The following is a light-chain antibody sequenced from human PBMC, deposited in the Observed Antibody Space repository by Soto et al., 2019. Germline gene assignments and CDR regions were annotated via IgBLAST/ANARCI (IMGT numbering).Light chain of an antibody. V-gene: IGKV1-5*01. CDR2: DAS. Sequence: DIQMTQSPSTLSASVGDRVTITCRASQTIHSFLAWYQQKAGKAPKLLIYDASNLESGVPSRFSGSGSGTEFTLTVSSLQPDDFATFYCQQFHSVPWTFGQGTKVEI. CDR1: QTIHSF. J-gene: IGKJ1*01. CDR3: QQFHSVPWT.